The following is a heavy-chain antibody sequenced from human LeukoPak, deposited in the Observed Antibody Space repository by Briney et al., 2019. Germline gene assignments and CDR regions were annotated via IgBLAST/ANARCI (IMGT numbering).Heavy chain of an antibody. CDR2: IIPIFGTA. V-gene: IGHV1-69*13. J-gene: IGHJ6*03. D-gene: IGHD4-11*01. CDR1: GGTFSSYA. Sequence: ASVKVSCKASGGTFSSYAISWVRQAPGQGLEWMGGIIPIFGTANYAQKFQGRVTITADESTSTAYMELSSLRSGDTAVYYCARAGTTVTYYYYYYVDVWGKGTTVTVSS. CDR3: ARAGTTVTYYYYYYVDV.